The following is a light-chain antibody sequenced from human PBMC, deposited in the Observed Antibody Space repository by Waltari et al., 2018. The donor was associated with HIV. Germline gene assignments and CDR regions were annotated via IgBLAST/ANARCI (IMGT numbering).Light chain of an antibody. CDR3: LLSYGSVRL. Sequence: QTVVTQEPSLTVSPGGTVTLTCGSTTGTVTSDHHPYWFQQKPGQAPRTLIYDATDKHSWTPALFSPSFLGGKAALTLTAAQPEDEADYYCLLSYGSVRLFGGGTRLTV. CDR2: DAT. J-gene: IGLJ3*02. CDR1: TGTVTSDHH. V-gene: IGLV7-46*01.